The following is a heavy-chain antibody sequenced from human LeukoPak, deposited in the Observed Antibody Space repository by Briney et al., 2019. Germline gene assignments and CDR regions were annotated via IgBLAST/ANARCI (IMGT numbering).Heavy chain of an antibody. J-gene: IGHJ3*02. CDR1: GFSLSPRGVG. V-gene: IGHV2-5*01. D-gene: IGHD5-18*01. CDR3: AHSRGYGPFDI. Sequence: SGPTLVKPTQTLTLTCTFSGFSLSPRGVGVGWIRQPPGKALEWLALIYWNDDKRYSPSLKSRLTITKDTSKNQVVLTMTNMDPVDTATYYCAHSRGYGPFDIWGQGTMVTVSS. CDR2: IYWNDDK.